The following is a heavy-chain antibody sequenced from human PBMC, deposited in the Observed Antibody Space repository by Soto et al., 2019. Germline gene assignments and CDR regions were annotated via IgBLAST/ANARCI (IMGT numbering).Heavy chain of an antibody. V-gene: IGHV4-31*03. CDR2: IYYSGST. D-gene: IGHD4-17*01. Sequence: SETLSLTCTVSGGSISSGGYYWSWIRQHPGKGLEWIGYIYYSGSTYYNPSLKSRVTISVDTSKNQFSLKLSSVTAADTAVYYCARVPSVTYYLDYWGQGTLVTVSS. CDR3: ARVPSVTYYLDY. CDR1: GGSISSGGYY. J-gene: IGHJ4*02.